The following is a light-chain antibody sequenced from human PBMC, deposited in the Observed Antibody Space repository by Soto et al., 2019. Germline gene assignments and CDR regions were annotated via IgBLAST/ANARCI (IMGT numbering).Light chain of an antibody. Sequence: EIVMTQSPATLSVSPGERATLSCRASQSVSSNLAWYQQKPGQAPRLLIYGASTRATGIPARFSGSGSGTEFILTISSLQFEDFAVYYCQQHNNRWTFAQGTKVDIK. CDR3: QQHNNRWT. J-gene: IGKJ1*01. CDR1: QSVSSN. V-gene: IGKV3-15*01. CDR2: GAS.